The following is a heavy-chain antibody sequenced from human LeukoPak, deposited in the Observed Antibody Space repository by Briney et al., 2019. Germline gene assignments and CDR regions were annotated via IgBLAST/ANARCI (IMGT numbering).Heavy chain of an antibody. CDR1: GGSISSYY. D-gene: IGHD6-13*01. V-gene: IGHV4-39*07. CDR3: ARERGGSSSWYGELRWFDP. J-gene: IGHJ5*02. CDR2: IYYSGST. Sequence: SETLSLTCTVSGGSISSYYWSWIRQPPGKGLEWIGSIYYSGSTYYNPSLKSRVTISVDTSKNQFSLKLSSVTAADTAVYYCARERGGSSSWYGELRWFDPWGQGTLVTVSS.